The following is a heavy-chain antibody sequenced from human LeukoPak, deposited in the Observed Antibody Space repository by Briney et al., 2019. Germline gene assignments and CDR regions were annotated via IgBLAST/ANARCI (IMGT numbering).Heavy chain of an antibody. CDR3: AKSSSYSGYKGDFDC. D-gene: IGHD5-12*01. Sequence: GGSLRLSCAASGFTFDDYAMHWVRQAPGKGLEWVSGINWNSGSIGYADSVKGRFTISRDNAKNSLYLQMNSLRAEDTALYYCAKSSSYSGYKGDFDCWGQGTLVTVSS. J-gene: IGHJ4*02. CDR1: GFTFDDYA. CDR2: INWNSGSI. V-gene: IGHV3-9*01.